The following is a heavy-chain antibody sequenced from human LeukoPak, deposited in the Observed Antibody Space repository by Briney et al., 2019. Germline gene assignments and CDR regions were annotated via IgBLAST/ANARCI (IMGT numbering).Heavy chain of an antibody. V-gene: IGHV4-59*01. J-gene: IGHJ5*02. CDR3: ARYYPVRDGIWFDP. CDR2: IYYSGST. CDR1: GGSISSYY. D-gene: IGHD2-8*01. Sequence: SETLSLTCTVSGGSISSYYWSWIRQPPGKGLEWIGYIYYSGSTNYNPSLKSRVTISVDTSKNQFSLKLSSVTAADTAVYYCARYYPVRDGIWFDPWGQGTLVTVSS.